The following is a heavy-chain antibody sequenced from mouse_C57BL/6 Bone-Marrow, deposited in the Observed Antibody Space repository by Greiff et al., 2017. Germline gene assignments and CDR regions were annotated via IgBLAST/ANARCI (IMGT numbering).Heavy chain of an antibody. V-gene: IGHV1-7*01. Sequence: VQRVESGAELAKPGASVKLSCKASGYTFTSYWMHWVKQRPGQGLEWIGYINPSSGYTKYNQKFKDKATLTADKSSSAAYMQLSSLTYEDSAVYYCARDLIYYYGSSLFDYWGQGTTLTVSS. CDR1: GYTFTSYW. CDR3: ARDLIYYYGSSLFDY. D-gene: IGHD1-1*01. CDR2: INPSSGYT. J-gene: IGHJ2*01.